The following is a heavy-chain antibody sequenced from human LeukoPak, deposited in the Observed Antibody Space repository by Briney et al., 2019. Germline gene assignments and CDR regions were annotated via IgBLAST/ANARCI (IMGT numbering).Heavy chain of an antibody. CDR3: ARASDPWLQLT. J-gene: IGHJ5*02. CDR2: IKKDGSGK. D-gene: IGHD5-24*01. Sequence: GGSLRLSCAASGFTFSNYWMIWVRQAPGKGLEWVGNIKKDGSGKRYADSVRGRFSISRDNAQTSLYLQMNSLRAEDTAVYYCARASDPWLQLTWGQGTLVTVSS. CDR1: GFTFSNYW. V-gene: IGHV3-7*05.